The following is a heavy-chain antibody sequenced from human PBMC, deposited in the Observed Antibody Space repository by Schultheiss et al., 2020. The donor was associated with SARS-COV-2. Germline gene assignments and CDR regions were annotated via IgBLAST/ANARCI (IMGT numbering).Heavy chain of an antibody. J-gene: IGHJ5*02. CDR2: ISGSGGST. D-gene: IGHD2-8*01. Sequence: GGSLRLSCAASGFTFSSYAMSWVRQAPGKGLEWVSAISGSGGSTYYADSVKGRFTISRDNSKNTLYLQMNSLRAEDTAVYYCARAPSKVMVYASSPWGQGTLVTVSS. CDR3: ARAPSKVMVYASSP. V-gene: IGHV3-23*01. CDR1: GFTFSSYA.